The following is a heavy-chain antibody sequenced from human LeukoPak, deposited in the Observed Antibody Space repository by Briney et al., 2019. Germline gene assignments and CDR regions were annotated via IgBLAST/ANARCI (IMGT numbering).Heavy chain of an antibody. CDR2: ISYDGSNK. J-gene: IGHJ4*02. CDR1: GFTFSSYG. CDR3: AKDRRQYYYFDY. Sequence: TGGSLRLSCAASGFTFSSYGMHWVRQAPGKGLEWVAVISYDGSNKYYADSVKGRFTISRDNSKNTLYLQMNSLRAEDTAVYYCAKDRRQYYYFDYWGQRTLVTVSS. V-gene: IGHV3-30*18. D-gene: IGHD2/OR15-2a*01.